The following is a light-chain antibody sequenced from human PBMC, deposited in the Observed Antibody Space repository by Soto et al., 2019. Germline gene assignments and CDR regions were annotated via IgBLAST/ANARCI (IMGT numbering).Light chain of an antibody. Sequence: QLVLTQSSSASATLGSSVKLTCTLSSGHSSYIIAWHQQQPGKAPRYLMKLEGSGSYNKGSGVPDRFSGSSSGADRYLTISNLQSDDEADYYCETWDSNTKVFGGGTKLTVL. CDR1: SGHSSYI. V-gene: IGLV4-60*03. CDR3: ETWDSNTKV. J-gene: IGLJ3*02. CDR2: LEGSGSY.